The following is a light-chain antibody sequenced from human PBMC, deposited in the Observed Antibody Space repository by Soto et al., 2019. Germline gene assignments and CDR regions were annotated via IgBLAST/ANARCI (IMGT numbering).Light chain of an antibody. V-gene: IGKV3-15*01. J-gene: IGKJ1*01. Sequence: EILMTQSPATLSVSPGERATVSCRASQSVSSNLAWYQQKPGQAPRLLIYGASTRATGIPARFSGSGSGTEFTLTISSLQSEDFAAYYCQQYSNWPSWTFGQGTKVDIK. CDR2: GAS. CDR3: QQYSNWPSWT. CDR1: QSVSSN.